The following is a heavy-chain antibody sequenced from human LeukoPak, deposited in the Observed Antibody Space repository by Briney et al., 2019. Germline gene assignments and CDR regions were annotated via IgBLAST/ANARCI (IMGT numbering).Heavy chain of an antibody. Sequence: GGSLRLSCAASGFTVSSNYMSWVRQAPGKGLEWVSVIYSGGSTYYADSVKGRFTISRDNSKNTLYLQMNSLRAEDTAVYYCARDVNSGYDYPDAFDIWGQGTMVTVSS. CDR1: GFTVSSNY. V-gene: IGHV3-53*05. CDR3: ARDVNSGYDYPDAFDI. CDR2: IYSGGST. J-gene: IGHJ3*02. D-gene: IGHD5-12*01.